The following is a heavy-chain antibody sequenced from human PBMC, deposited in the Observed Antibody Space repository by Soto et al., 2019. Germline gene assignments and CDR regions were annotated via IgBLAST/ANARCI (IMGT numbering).Heavy chain of an antibody. J-gene: IGHJ4*02. V-gene: IGHV4-59*08. CDR3: ARLSPGYSSGWYGGWFNY. D-gene: IGHD6-19*01. Sequence: TSETLSLTCTVSGGSISSYYWSWIRQPPGKGLEWIGYIYYSGSTNYNPSLKSRVTISVDTSKNQFSLKLSSVTAADTAVYYCARLSPGYSSGWYGGWFNYWGQGTLVTVS. CDR1: GGSISSYY. CDR2: IYYSGST.